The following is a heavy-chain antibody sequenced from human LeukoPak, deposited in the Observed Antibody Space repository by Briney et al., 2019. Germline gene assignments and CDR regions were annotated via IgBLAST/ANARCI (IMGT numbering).Heavy chain of an antibody. CDR3: ARDVWLGESQRPWVDWFDP. D-gene: IGHD3-10*01. J-gene: IGHJ5*02. CDR1: GGSISSYY. V-gene: IGHV4-4*07. Sequence: SETLSLTCTVSGGSISSYYWSWIRQPAGKGLEWIGRIYISGSTNYNPSLKSRVTMSVDTSKNQFSLKLSSVTAADTAVYYCARDVWLGESQRPWVDWFDPWGQGTLVTVSS. CDR2: IYISGST.